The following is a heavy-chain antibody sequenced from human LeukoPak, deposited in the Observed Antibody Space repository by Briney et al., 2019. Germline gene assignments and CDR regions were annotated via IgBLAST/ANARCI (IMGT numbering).Heavy chain of an antibody. Sequence: PGGSLRLSCAASGFTVSSNYMSWVRQAPGKGLEWVSVIYAGGSTYYADSVEGRFTISRDSSKNTLYLQMNSLRAEDTAVYYCTTEPPMEYFVVLPAWGQGNLVTVSS. CDR3: TTEPPMEYFVVLPA. J-gene: IGHJ5*02. CDR2: IYAGGST. V-gene: IGHV3-66*01. D-gene: IGHD2-2*01. CDR1: GFTVSSNY.